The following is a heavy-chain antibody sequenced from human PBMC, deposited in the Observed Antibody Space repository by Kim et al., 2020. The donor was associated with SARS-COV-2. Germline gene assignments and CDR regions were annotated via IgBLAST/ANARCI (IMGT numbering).Heavy chain of an antibody. CDR1: GFTFSSYG. Sequence: GGSLRLSCAASGFTFSSYGMHWVRQAPGKGLEWVAVISYDGSNKYYADSVKGRFTISRDNSKNTLYLQMNSLRAEDTAVYYCAKAESTYYDFWSGYYTNNWFDPWGQGTLVTVSS. CDR2: ISYDGSNK. D-gene: IGHD3-3*01. V-gene: IGHV3-30*18. J-gene: IGHJ5*02. CDR3: AKAESTYYDFWSGYYTNNWFDP.